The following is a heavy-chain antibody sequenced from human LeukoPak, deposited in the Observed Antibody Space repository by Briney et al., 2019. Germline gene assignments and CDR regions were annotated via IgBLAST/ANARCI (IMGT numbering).Heavy chain of an antibody. Sequence: GGSLRLSCAASRFTFSSYAMSWVRQAPGKGLEWVSAISGSGGSTYYADSVKGRFTISRDNSKNTLYLQMNSLRAEDTAVYYCARDYPTSGIVTIFDYWGQGTLVTVSS. CDR3: ARDYPTSGIVTIFDY. CDR2: ISGSGGST. D-gene: IGHD1-1*01. V-gene: IGHV3-23*01. J-gene: IGHJ4*02. CDR1: RFTFSSYA.